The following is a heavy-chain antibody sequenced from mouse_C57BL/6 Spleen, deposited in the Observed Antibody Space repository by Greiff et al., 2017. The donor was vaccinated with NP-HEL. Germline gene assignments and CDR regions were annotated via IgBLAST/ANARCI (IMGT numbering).Heavy chain of an antibody. CDR2: IYPGSGST. V-gene: IGHV1-55*01. Sequence: QVQLKQPGAELVKPGASVKMSCKASGYTFTSYWITWVKQRPGQGLEWIGDIYPGSGSTNYNEKFKSKATLTVDTSSSTAYMQLSSLTSEDSAVYYCANGGFGDGSSYDYWGEGTTLTVSS. J-gene: IGHJ2*01. CDR3: ANGGFGDGSSYDY. CDR1: GYTFTSYW. D-gene: IGHD1-1*01.